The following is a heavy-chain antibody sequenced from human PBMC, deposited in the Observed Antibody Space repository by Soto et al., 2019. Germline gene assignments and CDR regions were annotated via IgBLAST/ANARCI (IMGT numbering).Heavy chain of an antibody. CDR1: GYTFRSYG. CDR2: ISAYNGDT. V-gene: IGHV1-18*04. Sequence: ASVKVSCKASGYTFRSYGISWVRQAPGQGLEWVGWISAYNGDTHYAPKFQDRITLTTETSTDTAYMELRSLRLDDTAVYYCVRNDLGWFVPWGQGTLVTVSS. CDR3: VRNDLGWFVP. J-gene: IGHJ5*02. D-gene: IGHD3-16*01.